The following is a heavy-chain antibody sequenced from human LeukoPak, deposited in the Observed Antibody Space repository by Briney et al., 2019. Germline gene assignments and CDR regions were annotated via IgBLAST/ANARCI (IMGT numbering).Heavy chain of an antibody. J-gene: IGHJ4*02. CDR1: GFTFSSYA. Sequence: PGGSPRLSCVASGFTFSSYAMSWVRQAPGKGLEWVSVVSGGGHNTYYADSVKGRFTMSRDNSKRTVYLQMNSLRAEDTAVYYCAKDRSSWYYPFDSWGQGTLVTVSS. V-gene: IGHV3-23*01. CDR2: VSGGGHNT. CDR3: AKDRSSWYYPFDS. D-gene: IGHD3-3*01.